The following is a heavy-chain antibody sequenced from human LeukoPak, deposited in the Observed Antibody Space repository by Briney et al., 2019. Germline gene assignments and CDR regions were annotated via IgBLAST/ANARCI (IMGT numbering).Heavy chain of an antibody. Sequence: GESLKISCKGSGYSFTNYWIGWVRQMPGKGLEWMGIIYPGDSDTRYNPSFQGQVTISADKSISTAYLQWSTLKASATAMYYCARRGGTTGTTYDYWGQGTLVTVSS. V-gene: IGHV5-51*01. CDR1: GYSFTNYW. CDR3: ARRGGTTGTTYDY. D-gene: IGHD1-1*01. J-gene: IGHJ4*02. CDR2: IYPGDSDT.